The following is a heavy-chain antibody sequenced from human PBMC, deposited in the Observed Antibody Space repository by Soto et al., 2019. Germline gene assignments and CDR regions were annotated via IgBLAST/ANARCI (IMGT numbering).Heavy chain of an antibody. CDR1: GGSISSGDYY. CDR2: IYYSGSA. D-gene: IGHD6-13*01. Sequence: QVQLQESGPSLVKPSQTLSLTCIVSGGSISSGDYYWSWIRQHPGKGLEWIGYIYYSGSAYYNPSLKSRVSMSVDTSKNQCSLKLSSVPAADTAIYFCARDASSHWHYFDYWGQGTLVTVSS. CDR3: ARDASSHWHYFDY. V-gene: IGHV4-31*03. J-gene: IGHJ4*02.